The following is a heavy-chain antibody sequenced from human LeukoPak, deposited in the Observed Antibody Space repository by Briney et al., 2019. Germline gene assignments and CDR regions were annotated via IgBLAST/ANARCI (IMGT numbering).Heavy chain of an antibody. J-gene: IGHJ5*02. CDR2: IYYSGTT. CDR3: ARAHQSGYDNCLDP. CDR1: GGSISSGGYY. V-gene: IGHV4-31*03. D-gene: IGHD3-3*01. Sequence: SETLSLTCTVSGGSISSGGYYWSWIRQHPGKGLEWIGYIYYSGTTYYNPSLKSRVTISLDTSKNQFSLKLSSVTAADTAVYYCARAHQSGYDNCLDPWGQGTLVTVSS.